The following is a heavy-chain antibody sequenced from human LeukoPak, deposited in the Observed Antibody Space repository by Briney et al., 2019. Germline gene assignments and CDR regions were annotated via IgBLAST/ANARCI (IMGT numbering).Heavy chain of an antibody. V-gene: IGHV4-4*07. CDR2: IYTSGST. Sequence: SETLSLTCTVSGGSISSYYWSWIRQPAGKGLEWIGRIYTSGSTNYNPSLKSRVTMSVDTSKNQFSLKLSSVTAADTAVYYCARGDTMILFDAFDIWGQGTMVTVSS. CDR1: GGSISSYY. J-gene: IGHJ3*02. CDR3: ARGDTMILFDAFDI. D-gene: IGHD3-22*01.